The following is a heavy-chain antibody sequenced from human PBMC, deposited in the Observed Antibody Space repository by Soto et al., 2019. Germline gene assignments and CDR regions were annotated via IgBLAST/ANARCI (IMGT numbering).Heavy chain of an antibody. Sequence: SETLSLTCTVSGGSISSYYWSWIRQPAGKGLEWIGRIYTSGSTNYNPSLKSRVTMSVDTSKNQFSLKLSSVTAADTAVYYCARGEDDYVWGSYRSYSSYGTHVCGPGTTVTVS. CDR1: GGSISSYY. CDR3: ARGEDDYVWGSYRSYSSYGTHV. J-gene: IGHJ6*02. D-gene: IGHD3-16*02. CDR2: IYTSGST. V-gene: IGHV4-4*07.